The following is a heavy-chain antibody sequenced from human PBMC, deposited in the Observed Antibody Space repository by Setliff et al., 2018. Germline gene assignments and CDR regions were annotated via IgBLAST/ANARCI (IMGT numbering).Heavy chain of an antibody. J-gene: IGHJ5*02. CDR2: INSDGSSI. CDR3: ARDVFCSGGSCDNWFDP. Sequence: PGGSLRLSCAASGFRISFREYWMFWVRQAPGKGREWVARINSDGSSITYADSVKGRFTISRDNAKSTLYLQMNSLRAEDTAVYYCARDVFCSGGSCDNWFDPWGQGTLVTVSS. CDR1: GFRISFREYW. D-gene: IGHD2-15*01. V-gene: IGHV3-74*01.